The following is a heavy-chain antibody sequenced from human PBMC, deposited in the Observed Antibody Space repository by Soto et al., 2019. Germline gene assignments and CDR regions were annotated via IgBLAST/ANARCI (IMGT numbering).Heavy chain of an antibody. Sequence: GGSLRLSCAASGFTFSSYGVHWVRQAPGKGLEWVAVIWYDGSNKYYADSVKGRFTISRDNSKNTLYLQMNSLRAEDTAVYYCARDWFCSSTSCPPAAGYYYYYGMDVWGQGTTVTVSS. CDR2: IWYDGSNK. CDR3: ARDWFCSSTSCPPAAGYYYYYGMDV. J-gene: IGHJ6*02. V-gene: IGHV3-33*01. CDR1: GFTFSSYG. D-gene: IGHD2-2*01.